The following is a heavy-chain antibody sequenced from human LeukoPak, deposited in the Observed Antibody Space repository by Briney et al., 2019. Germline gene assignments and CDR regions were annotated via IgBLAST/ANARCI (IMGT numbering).Heavy chain of an antibody. J-gene: IGHJ3*02. CDR1: GYSFPSYW. D-gene: IGHD2-8*01. Sequence: GESLKISCQGSGYSFPSYWIGWVRQMPGKGLEWMGIIYPGDSDTRYSPSFQGQVTISADKSISTAYLQWSSLKASDTVMYYCARTHCTDGVCYNGLDAFDIWGQGTMVTVSS. CDR3: ARTHCTDGVCYNGLDAFDI. V-gene: IGHV5-51*01. CDR2: IYPGDSDT.